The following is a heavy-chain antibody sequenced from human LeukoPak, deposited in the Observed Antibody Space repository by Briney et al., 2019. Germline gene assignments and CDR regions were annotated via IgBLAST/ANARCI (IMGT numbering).Heavy chain of an antibody. CDR1: GGSISSYY. D-gene: IGHD2-15*01. CDR3: ARDVSGSSSEMYFDY. Sequence: SETLSLICTVSGGSISSYYWSWIRQPAGKGLEWIGRIYTSGSTNYNPSLKSRVTMSVDTSKNQFSLKLSSVTAADTAVYYCARDVSGSSSEMYFDYWGQGTLVTVSS. J-gene: IGHJ4*02. CDR2: IYTSGST. V-gene: IGHV4-4*07.